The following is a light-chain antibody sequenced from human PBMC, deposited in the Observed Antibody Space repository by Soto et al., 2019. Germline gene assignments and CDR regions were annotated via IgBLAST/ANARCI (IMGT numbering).Light chain of an antibody. V-gene: IGLV2-23*02. CDR3: CSYAGSSTV. J-gene: IGLJ2*01. CDR1: SSDVGSYNL. Sequence: QSVLTQPASVSGSPGQSITISCTGTSSDVGSYNLVSRYQQHPGKAPKLMIYEVSKRPSGVSNRFSGSKSGNTASLTISGLQAEDEADYYCCSYAGSSTVFGGGTKLTVL. CDR2: EVS.